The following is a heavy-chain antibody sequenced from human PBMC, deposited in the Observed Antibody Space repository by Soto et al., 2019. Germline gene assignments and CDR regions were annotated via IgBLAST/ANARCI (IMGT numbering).Heavy chain of an antibody. CDR1: GGSISSGPYS. D-gene: IGHD3-9*01. CDR3: ARHDWAKPFDY. J-gene: IGHJ4*02. V-gene: IGHV4-39*01. CDR2: FYYSEST. Sequence: PSETLSLTCTVSGGSISSGPYSWGWIRQPPGEGLEWIGTFYYSESTYYNPSLEGRVTISVDTSKNQFSLKVSSVTVADTAVYYCARHDWAKPFDYWGQGTLVTVSS.